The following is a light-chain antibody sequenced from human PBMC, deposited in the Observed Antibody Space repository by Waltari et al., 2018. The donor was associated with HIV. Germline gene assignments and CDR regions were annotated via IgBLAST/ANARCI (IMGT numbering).Light chain of an antibody. CDR3: QSYDSSLSGYVV. J-gene: IGLJ2*01. CDR1: SSNIGARYD. CDR2: RNN. Sequence: QSVLTQPPSVSGAPGLRVTISCTGSSSNIGARYDVHWYQHLPGTAPNIRIYRNNNRPSGVPDRFSGYRSGTSASLAITGLQAEDEADYYCQSYDSSLSGYVVFGGGTKLTVL. V-gene: IGLV1-40*01.